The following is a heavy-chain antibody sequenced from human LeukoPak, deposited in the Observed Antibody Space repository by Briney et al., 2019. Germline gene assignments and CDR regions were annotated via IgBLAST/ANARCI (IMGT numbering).Heavy chain of an antibody. D-gene: IGHD2-2*01. J-gene: IGHJ6*02. CDR3: VKDRPCDPCMPMDA. V-gene: IGHV4-34*01. CDR1: GGSFSGYY. CDR2: INHSGST. Sequence: SETLSLTCAVYGGSFSGYYWSWIRQPPGKGLEWIGEINHSGSTNYNPSLKSRVTISVDTSKNHFSLKLSSVTAADTAVYYCVKDRPCDPCMPMDAWGQGTTVTVSS.